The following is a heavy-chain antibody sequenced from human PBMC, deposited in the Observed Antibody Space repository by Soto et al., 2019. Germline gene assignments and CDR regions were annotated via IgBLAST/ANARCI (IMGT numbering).Heavy chain of an antibody. CDR3: ARVGGDIVLMVYTTDYYYYMDV. J-gene: IGHJ6*03. V-gene: IGHV1-18*01. D-gene: IGHD2-8*01. CDR2: ISAYNGNT. Sequence: QVQLVQSGAEVKKPGASVKVSCKASGYTFTSYGISWVRQAPGQGREWMGWISAYNGNTNYAQKLQGRVTMTTDTSTSTAYMELRSLRSDDTAVYYCARVGGDIVLMVYTTDYYYYMDVWGKGTTVTVSS. CDR1: GYTFTSYG.